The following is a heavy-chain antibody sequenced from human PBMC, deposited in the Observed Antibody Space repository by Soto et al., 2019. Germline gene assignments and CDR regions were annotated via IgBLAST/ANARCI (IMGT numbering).Heavy chain of an antibody. Sequence: ASVKVSCKASGGTFSSYTISWVRQAPGQGLEWMGRIIPILGIANYAHKFQGRVTITADKSTSTAYMELSSLRSEDTAVYYCASRYGDYAYAFDIWGQGTMVTVSS. CDR2: IIPILGIA. D-gene: IGHD4-17*01. V-gene: IGHV1-69*02. CDR3: ASRYGDYAYAFDI. CDR1: GGTFSSYT. J-gene: IGHJ3*02.